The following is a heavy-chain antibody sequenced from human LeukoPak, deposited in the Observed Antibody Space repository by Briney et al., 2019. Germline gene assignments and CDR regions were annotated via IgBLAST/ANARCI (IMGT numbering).Heavy chain of an antibody. Sequence: KPSEPLSLTCAVYGGSFSGYYWSWIRQPPGKGLEWVGEINHSGGTNYNPSLKSRVTISVDTSNNQFSLKLSSVTAADTAVYYCARPGSGWRDYWGQGTLVTVSS. CDR3: ARPGSGWRDY. J-gene: IGHJ4*02. CDR1: GGSFSGYY. CDR2: INHSGGT. D-gene: IGHD6-19*01. V-gene: IGHV4-34*01.